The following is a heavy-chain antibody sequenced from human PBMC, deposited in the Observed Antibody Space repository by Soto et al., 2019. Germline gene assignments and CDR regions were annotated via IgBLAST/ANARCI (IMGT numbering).Heavy chain of an antibody. D-gene: IGHD3-9*01. CDR1: GDSVSSKTAA. Sequence: SQTLSLTCAISGDSVSSKTAAWNWIRQSPSRGLEWLGRTYFRSKWYNDYAISVKSRIAINPDTSKNQFSLLLHSVTPEDTAVYYCARVTFDHFVHWFDPWGQETLVTVSS. CDR3: ARVTFDHFVHWFDP. V-gene: IGHV6-1*01. J-gene: IGHJ5*02. CDR2: TYFRSKWYN.